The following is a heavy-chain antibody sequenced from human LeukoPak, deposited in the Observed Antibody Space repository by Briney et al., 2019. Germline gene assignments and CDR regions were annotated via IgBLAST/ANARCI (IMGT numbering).Heavy chain of an antibody. CDR2: ISSGGDNT. CDR1: GFTFSTYA. Sequence: GGSLTLSCAASGFTFSTYAMSWLRQAPGKGLEWVSAISSGGDNTYYADSEKGRFTISRDNSTSTLYLQMNSLRAEDTAVYYCANRPPNTWYDFCGEGTLVTVSS. J-gene: IGHJ5*01. CDR3: ANRPPNTWYDF. V-gene: IGHV3-23*01.